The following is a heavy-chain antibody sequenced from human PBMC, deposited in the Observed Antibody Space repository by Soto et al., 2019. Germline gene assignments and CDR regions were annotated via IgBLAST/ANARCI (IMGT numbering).Heavy chain of an antibody. CDR2: ISPSNTTI. CDR1: GFTFSLYP. J-gene: IGHJ3*01. Sequence: QLVESGGGLVQPGGSLRPSCAASGFTFSLYPMNWVRQAPGKGLEWLSYISPSNTTIYYADSVKGRFTISRDNAKDSLDLQMNGLRDDDTAVYYCARVGRGFCSSARCYTDGFDLWGQGTVVTVST. V-gene: IGHV3-48*02. CDR3: ARVGRGFCSSARCYTDGFDL. D-gene: IGHD2-2*01.